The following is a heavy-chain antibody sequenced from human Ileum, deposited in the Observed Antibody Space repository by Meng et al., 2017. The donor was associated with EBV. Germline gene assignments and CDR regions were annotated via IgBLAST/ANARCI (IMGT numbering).Heavy chain of an antibody. V-gene: IGHV7-4-1*02. CDR1: GYILTNYA. D-gene: IGHD2-21*02. J-gene: IGHJ4*02. CDR2: LNPSTAHP. CDR3: VRDVPDGDISLLDS. Sequence: QVQLVQSGSELKKPGASVKVPCKASGYILTNYAMNWVRQAPGRGLEWMGWLNPSTAHPTYAQDFTGRFVFSLDISVNTAYLQINSLKAEDTAIYYCVRDVPDGDISLLDSWGQGTLVTVSA.